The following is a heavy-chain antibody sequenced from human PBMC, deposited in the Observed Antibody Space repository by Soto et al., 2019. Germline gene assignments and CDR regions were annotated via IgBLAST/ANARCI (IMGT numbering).Heavy chain of an antibody. CDR2: ISGSGGST. CDR3: ARDRPEWNCYYGMDV. J-gene: IGHJ6*02. V-gene: IGHV3-23*01. CDR1: GFTFSSYA. D-gene: IGHD3-3*01. Sequence: GGSLRLSCAASGFTFSSYAMSWVRQAPGKGLEWVSAISGSGGSTYYADSVKGRFTISRDNSKNTLYLQMNSLRAEDTAVYYCARDRPEWNCYYGMDVRGHGTTVTVSS.